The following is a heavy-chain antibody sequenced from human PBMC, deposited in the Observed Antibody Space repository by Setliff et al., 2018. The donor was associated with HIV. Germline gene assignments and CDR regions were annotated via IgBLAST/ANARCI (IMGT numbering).Heavy chain of an antibody. CDR3: ARANSIKGYSYGPDAFAI. CDR2: FDPQDGET. Sequence: ASVKVSCKVSGFTLREVSMHWVRQAPGKGLEWMGYFDPQDGETVYAQKFQGRVTLTEDTSTGTAYMELSGLRSEDTAVYYCARANSIKGYSYGPDAFAIWGQGTLVTVSS. D-gene: IGHD5-18*01. CDR1: GFTLREVS. V-gene: IGHV1-24*01. J-gene: IGHJ3*02.